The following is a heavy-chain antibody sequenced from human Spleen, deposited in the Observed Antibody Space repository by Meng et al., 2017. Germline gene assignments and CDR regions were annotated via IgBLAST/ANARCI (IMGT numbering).Heavy chain of an antibody. Sequence: QVQLQESGPGLLKPSQTLSLTCTVSGGSISSGTYYWGWIRQLPGKGLEWIAYIHYSGSTYYNPSLKSRVTISVDTSKNQFSLKLSSVTAADTAVYYCAREWEQSYFDYWGQGTLVTVSS. J-gene: IGHJ4*02. D-gene: IGHD1-26*01. CDR3: AREWEQSYFDY. CDR2: IHYSGST. CDR1: GGSISSGTYY. V-gene: IGHV4-31*03.